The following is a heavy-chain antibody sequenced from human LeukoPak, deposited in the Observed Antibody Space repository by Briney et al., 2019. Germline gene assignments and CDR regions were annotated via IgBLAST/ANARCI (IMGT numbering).Heavy chain of an antibody. J-gene: IGHJ6*02. V-gene: IGHV1-18*01. Sequence: ASVKVSCKASGYTFTSSGISWVRQAPGQGLEWMGWISAHNGNTNYAQKVQGRVTMTTDTSTSTAYMELRSLRSDDSAVYYCARVSAMSLYYYAMDVWGQGTTVTVSS. CDR2: ISAHNGNT. CDR3: ARVSAMSLYYYAMDV. CDR1: GYTFTSSG. D-gene: IGHD2/OR15-2a*01.